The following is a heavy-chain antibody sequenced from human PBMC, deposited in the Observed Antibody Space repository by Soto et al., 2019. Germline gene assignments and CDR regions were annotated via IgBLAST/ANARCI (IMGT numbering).Heavy chain of an antibody. J-gene: IGHJ2*01. Sequence: VASVKVSCKASGYTFTGYYMHWVRQAPGQGLEWMGWINPNSGGTNYAQKFQGWVTMTRDTSISTAYMELSRLRSDDTAVYYCARGPYSSGWYGFNWYFDLWGRGTLVTV. CDR2: INPNSGGT. D-gene: IGHD6-19*01. CDR3: ARGPYSSGWYGFNWYFDL. CDR1: GYTFTGYY. V-gene: IGHV1-2*04.